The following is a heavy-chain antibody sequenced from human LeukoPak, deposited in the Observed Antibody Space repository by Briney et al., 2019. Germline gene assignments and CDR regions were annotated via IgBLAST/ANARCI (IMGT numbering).Heavy chain of an antibody. CDR1: GFTFSSYS. D-gene: IGHD3-10*01. J-gene: IGHJ4*02. CDR2: ISSSSSYI. CDR3: ARDYYGSGSSFDY. Sequence: GGSLRLSCAASGFTFSSYSMNWVRQAPGKGLEWVSSISSSSSYIYYADSVKGQFTISRDNAKNSLYLQMNSLRAEDTAVYYCARDYYGSGSSFDYWGQGTLVTVSS. V-gene: IGHV3-21*01.